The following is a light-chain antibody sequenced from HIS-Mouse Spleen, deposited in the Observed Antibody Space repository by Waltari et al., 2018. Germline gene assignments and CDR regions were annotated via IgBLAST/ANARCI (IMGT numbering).Light chain of an antibody. CDR2: QDS. Sequence: SYELTQPPSVSVSPGQTASITCSGDKLGDKYACWYQQKPGQSPVLVIYQDSKRPPGIPGRFSGSNSGNPATLTIGGTQAMDEADYYCQAWDSSYSVFGGGTKLTVL. CDR1: KLGDKY. CDR3: QAWDSSYSV. J-gene: IGLJ2*01. V-gene: IGLV3-1*01.